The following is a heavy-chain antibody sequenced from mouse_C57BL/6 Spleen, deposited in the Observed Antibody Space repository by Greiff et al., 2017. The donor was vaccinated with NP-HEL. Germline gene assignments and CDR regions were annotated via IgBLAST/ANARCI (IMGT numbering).Heavy chain of an antibody. V-gene: IGHV1-82*01. CDR3: ARGHSSGYPFAY. Sequence: QVQLQQSGPELVKPGASVKISCKASGYAFSSSWMNWVKQRPGKGLEWIGRIYPGDGDTNYNGKFKGKATLTADKSSSTAYMQLSSLTTEDSAVYFCARGHSSGYPFAYWGQGTLVTVSA. CDR2: IYPGDGDT. D-gene: IGHD3-1*01. J-gene: IGHJ3*01. CDR1: GYAFSSSW.